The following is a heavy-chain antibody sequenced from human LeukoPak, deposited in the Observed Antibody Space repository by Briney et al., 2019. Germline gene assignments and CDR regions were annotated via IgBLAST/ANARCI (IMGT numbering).Heavy chain of an antibody. J-gene: IGHJ3*02. CDR3: ARSSLDYGDYIDAFDI. Sequence: VESLRLSCAASGFSLGDHYMNWIRQAPGKGLEWLSYIRSRGTTIYYVDSVKGRLTISRDIAKNSLFLQMDSLRVEDTAIYYCARSSLDYGDYIDAFDIWGQGKMVTASS. CDR1: GFSLGDHY. V-gene: IGHV3-11*01. D-gene: IGHD4-17*01. CDR2: IRSRGTTI.